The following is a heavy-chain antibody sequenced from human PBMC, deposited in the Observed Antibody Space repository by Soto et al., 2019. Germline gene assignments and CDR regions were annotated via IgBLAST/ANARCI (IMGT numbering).Heavy chain of an antibody. D-gene: IGHD6-13*01. CDR3: ATFSYRYSSSWPPDY. Sequence: ASVKASCKVSGYTLTELSMHWVQQAPGKGLEWMGGFDPEDGETIYAQKFQGRVTMTEDTSTDTAYMELSSLRSEDTAVYYCATFSYRYSSSWPPDYWGQGTLVTVSS. CDR2: FDPEDGET. J-gene: IGHJ4*02. CDR1: GYTLTELS. V-gene: IGHV1-24*01.